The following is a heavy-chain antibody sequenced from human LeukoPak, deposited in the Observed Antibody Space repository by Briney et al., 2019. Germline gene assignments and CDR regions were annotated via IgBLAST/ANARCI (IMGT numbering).Heavy chain of an antibody. J-gene: IGHJ4*02. CDR3: ARAKGQWLGSFDY. CDR1: GFTFDDYG. CDR2: INWNGGST. Sequence: GGSLRLSCAASGFTFDDYGMSWVRQAPGKGLEWVPGINWNGGSTGSADSVKGRFTISRDNAKNALYLQMNSLRAEDTALYYCARAKGQWLGSFDYWGQGTLVTVSS. D-gene: IGHD6-19*01. V-gene: IGHV3-20*04.